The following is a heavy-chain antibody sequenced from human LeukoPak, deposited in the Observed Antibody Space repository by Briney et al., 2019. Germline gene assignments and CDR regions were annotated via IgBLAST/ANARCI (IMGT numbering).Heavy chain of an antibody. J-gene: IGHJ6*02. V-gene: IGHV3-20*04. CDR3: ARGWFGELPPYYYYGMDV. CDR1: GFTFDDYG. Sequence: GGSLRLSCAASGFTFDDYGMSWVRQAPGKGLEWVSGINWNGGSTGYADSVKGRFTISRDNAKNSLYLQMNSLRAEDTALYYCARGWFGELPPYYYYGMDVWGQGTTVTVSS. CDR2: INWNGGST. D-gene: IGHD3-10*01.